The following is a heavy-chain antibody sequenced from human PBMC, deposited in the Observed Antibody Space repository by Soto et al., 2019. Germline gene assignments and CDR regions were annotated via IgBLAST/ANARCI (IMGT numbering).Heavy chain of an antibody. D-gene: IGHD3-9*01. CDR3: AKGRSLTVLDY. Sequence: SLRLSCAASGFTFDDYAMHWVRQAPGKGLEWVSGISWNSGIIIYADSVKGRFTISRDNAKNSLYLQMNSLRAEDTALYYCAKGRSLTVLDYWGQGTLVTVSS. CDR2: ISWNSGII. V-gene: IGHV3-9*01. J-gene: IGHJ4*02. CDR1: GFTFDDYA.